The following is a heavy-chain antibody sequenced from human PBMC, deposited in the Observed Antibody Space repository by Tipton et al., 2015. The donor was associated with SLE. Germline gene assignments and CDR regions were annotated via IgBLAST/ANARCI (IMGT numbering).Heavy chain of an antibody. CDR3: ARVSGGIAYMDV. CDR2: IYYSGST. D-gene: IGHD6-13*01. V-gene: IGHV4-39*07. J-gene: IGHJ6*03. CDR1: GGSISSSNYY. Sequence: LRLSCTVSGGSISSSNYYWGWIRQPPGEGLEWIGSIYYSGSTYYNPSLKSRVTVSVDTSKNQFSLKLSSVTAADTAVYYCARVSGGIAYMDVWGKGTTVTFSS.